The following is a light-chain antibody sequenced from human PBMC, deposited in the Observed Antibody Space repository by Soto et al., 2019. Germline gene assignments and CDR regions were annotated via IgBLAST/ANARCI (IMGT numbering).Light chain of an antibody. V-gene: IGKV1-17*01. Sequence: DIQMTQYPSSLSASVGDRGTITCRASQGIRNDLSWYQQKPGEAPKRLIYAASTLQSGVPSRFSGSGSGTEFTLTISSLQPDDFAAYYCQQYSTLWTFGQGSK. CDR1: QGIRND. CDR3: QQYSTLWT. J-gene: IGKJ1*01. CDR2: AAS.